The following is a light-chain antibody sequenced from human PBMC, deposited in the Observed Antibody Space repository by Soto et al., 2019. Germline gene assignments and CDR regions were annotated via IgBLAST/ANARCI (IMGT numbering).Light chain of an antibody. CDR3: SSFAGGGNPVL. J-gene: IGLJ2*01. Sequence: QSALTQPHSASGSLGQSVTISCTGTSSDVGGYNYVSWHQQHPGNAPKVMIYEVTKRPPGVPDRVSGSKSGNTASLTVSGLQAEDEDDYYCSSFAGGGNPVLLGGGTKLTVL. CDR1: SSDVGGYNY. V-gene: IGLV2-8*01. CDR2: EVT.